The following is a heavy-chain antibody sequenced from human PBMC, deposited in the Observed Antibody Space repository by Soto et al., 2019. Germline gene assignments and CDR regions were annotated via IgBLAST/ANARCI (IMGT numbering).Heavy chain of an antibody. J-gene: IGHJ4*02. V-gene: IGHV3-15*01. CDR3: ITTYSGNPARPYLDL. CDR2: IKSKGNGGTA. D-gene: IGHD1-26*01. CDR1: GFTINNAW. Sequence: PGGSLRLSCAASGFTINNAWMSWVRQAPGKGLEWVGRIKSKGNGGTADYAAPVKGRYTIARDDSKNMLYLQMNSLKTEDTAVYYCITTYSGNPARPYLDLWGEGTPVTVSS.